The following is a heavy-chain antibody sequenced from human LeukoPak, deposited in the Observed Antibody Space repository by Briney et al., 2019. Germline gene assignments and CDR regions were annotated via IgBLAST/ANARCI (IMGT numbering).Heavy chain of an antibody. J-gene: IGHJ5*02. V-gene: IGHV1-69*13. D-gene: IGHD6-6*01. CDR3: ARDFGRSSPYNWFDP. CDR2: IIPIFGTA. Sequence: SVRVSCKASGGTFSSYAISWVRQAPGQGLEWMGGIIPIFGTANYAQKFQGRVTITADESTSTAYMELSSLRSEDTAVYYCARDFGRSSPYNWFDPWGQGTLVTVSS. CDR1: GGTFSSYA.